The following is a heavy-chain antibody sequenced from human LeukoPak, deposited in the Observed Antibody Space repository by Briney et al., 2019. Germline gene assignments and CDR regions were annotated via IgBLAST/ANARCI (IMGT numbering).Heavy chain of an antibody. CDR2: IYYSGST. V-gene: IGHV4-31*03. Sequence: SETLSLTCTVSGGSISSGGYYWSWIRQHPGKGLEWIGYIYYSGSTYYNPSLKSRVTISVDTSKNQFSLKLSSVTAAGTAVYYCARDSVAGTGNWFDPWGQGTLVTVSS. CDR3: ARDSVAGTGNWFDP. CDR1: GGSISSGGYY. D-gene: IGHD6-19*01. J-gene: IGHJ5*02.